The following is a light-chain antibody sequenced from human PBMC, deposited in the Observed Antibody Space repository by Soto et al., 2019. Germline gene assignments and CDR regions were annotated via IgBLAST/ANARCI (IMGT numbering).Light chain of an antibody. CDR2: VND. CDR1: SSNMGTNT. Sequence: QSVLTQPPSASGTPGQRVTISCFGGSSNMGTNTVSWYQQFPGTAPKVLIYVNDQRPSGVPDRFSGSNSGTSASLAISGLQPEDEAEYYCVAWDDSLNGHVFGTGTKVTVL. V-gene: IGLV1-44*01. J-gene: IGLJ1*01. CDR3: VAWDDSLNGHV.